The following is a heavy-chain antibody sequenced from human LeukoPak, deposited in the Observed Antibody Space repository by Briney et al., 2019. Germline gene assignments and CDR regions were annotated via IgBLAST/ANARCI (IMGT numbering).Heavy chain of an antibody. Sequence: TGGSLRLSCAASGFTVRNNYMSWVRQAPGKGLEWVSVIYSGGSTYYADSVKGRFTISRDNSKNTLYLQMNSLRAEDTAVYYCARDWLAGNPYHAFDLWGKGTMVTVSS. CDR2: IYSGGST. J-gene: IGHJ3*01. V-gene: IGHV3-66*01. CDR1: GFTVRNNY. CDR3: ARDWLAGNPYHAFDL. D-gene: IGHD3-22*01.